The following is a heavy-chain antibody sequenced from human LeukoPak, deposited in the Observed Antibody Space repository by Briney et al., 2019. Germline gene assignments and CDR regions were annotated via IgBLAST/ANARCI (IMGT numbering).Heavy chain of an antibody. CDR2: IFYSGNT. CDR1: GVSISSYY. D-gene: IGHD3-16*01. Sequence: SETLSLTCTVSGVSISSYYWSWIRQPPGKGLEWIGYIFYSGNTIYNPSLRSRVTISADTSKNHFSLRLRSVTAADTAVYYCARGYYEPFQSWGQGTLVTVSS. J-gene: IGHJ4*02. CDR3: ARGYYEPFQS. V-gene: IGHV4-59*01.